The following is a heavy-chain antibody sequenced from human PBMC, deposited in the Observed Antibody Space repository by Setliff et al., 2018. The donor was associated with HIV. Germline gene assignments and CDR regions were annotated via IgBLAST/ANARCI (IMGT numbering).Heavy chain of an antibody. CDR1: GGSISSDNW. Sequence: SETLSLTCAVSGGSISSDNWWTWVRQAPGKGLEWMGEIYHSGYTNYNPSLKSRVARSVDKSKNQFSVKLTSVTAADTAVYYCARGHCSGTNCYGVDYYGMDVWGQGTTVTVSS. V-gene: IGHV4-4*02. CDR2: IYHSGYT. CDR3: ARGHCSGTNCYGVDYYGMDV. D-gene: IGHD2-2*01. J-gene: IGHJ6*02.